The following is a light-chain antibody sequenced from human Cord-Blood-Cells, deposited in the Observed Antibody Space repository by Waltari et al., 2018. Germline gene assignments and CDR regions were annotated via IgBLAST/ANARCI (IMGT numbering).Light chain of an antibody. CDR3: SSYTSSSTWV. CDR2: DVS. CDR1: RSHVGGYNY. V-gene: IGLV2-14*03. J-gene: IGLJ3*02. Sequence: QSALTQPASVSGCPGQSITISCTGTRSHVGGYNYVSWYQQHPGKAPKLMIYDVSNRPSGVSNRFSGSKSGNTASLTISGLQAEDEADYYCSSYTSSSTWVFGGGTKLTVL.